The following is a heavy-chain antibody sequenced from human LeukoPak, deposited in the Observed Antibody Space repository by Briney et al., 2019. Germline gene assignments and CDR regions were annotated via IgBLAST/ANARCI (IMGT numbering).Heavy chain of an antibody. D-gene: IGHD3-22*01. V-gene: IGHV4-39*01. CDR1: GGSIRSSYYY. CDR3: ARQAGYYDSSGYKAGKEFDY. J-gene: IGHJ4*02. Sequence: SETLSLTCTVSGGSIRSSYYYWGWIRQPPGKGLEWIGSIYYSGSTYYNPSLKSRVTISVDTSKNQFSLKLSSVTAADTAVYYCARQAGYYDSSGYKAGKEFDYWGQGTLVTVSS. CDR2: IYYSGST.